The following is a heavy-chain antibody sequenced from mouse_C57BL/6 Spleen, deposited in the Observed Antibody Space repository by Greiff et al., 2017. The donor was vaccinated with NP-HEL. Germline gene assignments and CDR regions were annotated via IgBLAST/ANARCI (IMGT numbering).Heavy chain of an antibody. CDR1: GFNIKNTY. CDR2: IAPATGNT. J-gene: IGHJ2*01. Sequence: VQLQQSVAELVRPGASVKLSCTASGFNIKNTYMHWVKQRPEQGLELIGRIAPATGNTQSAPKFQGKATITADTSSNTAYLQLSSLTSEDTAIYYCARGSGYGGYFDYWGQGTTLTVSS. CDR3: ARGSGYGGYFDY. V-gene: IGHV14-3*01. D-gene: IGHD3-2*02.